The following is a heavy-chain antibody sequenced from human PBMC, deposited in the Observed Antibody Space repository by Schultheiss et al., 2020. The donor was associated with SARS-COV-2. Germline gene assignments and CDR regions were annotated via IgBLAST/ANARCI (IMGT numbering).Heavy chain of an antibody. D-gene: IGHD6-13*01. V-gene: IGHV4-59*01. J-gene: IGHJ4*02. CDR3: ARGAAAAPFDY. CDR2: IYYSGST. Sequence: LETLSLTCTVSGGSISSYYWSWIRQPPGKGLEWIGYIYYSGSTNYNPSLKSRVTISIDTSKNQFSLKLSSVTAADTAVYYCARGAAAAPFDYWGQGTLVTVSS. CDR1: GGSISSYY.